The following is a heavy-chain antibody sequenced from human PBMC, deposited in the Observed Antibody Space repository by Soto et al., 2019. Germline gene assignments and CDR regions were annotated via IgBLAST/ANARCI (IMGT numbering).Heavy chain of an antibody. CDR1: GYTFIRYG. D-gene: IGHD3-16*01. J-gene: IGHJ6*02. CDR3: ARGGYYDNTWGKLSHYGLDV. CDR2: ISPYNDYT. Sequence: QVQLVQSAAEVKKPGASVKVSCKASGYTFIRYGITWVRQAPGQGLEWMGWISPYNDYTIYAQEGQGGVTMTTDTSTRTAYVELRSLKSDDTAVYYCARGGYYDNTWGKLSHYGLDVWGQGTSVTVSS. V-gene: IGHV1-18*01.